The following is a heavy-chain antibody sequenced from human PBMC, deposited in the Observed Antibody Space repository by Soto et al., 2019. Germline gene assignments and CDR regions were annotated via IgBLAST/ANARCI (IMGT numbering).Heavy chain of an antibody. CDR1: GFTFSSYG. J-gene: IGHJ4*02. D-gene: IGHD6-19*01. CDR3: ARDKYTRGSGGIDY. CDR2: IWNDGSNR. V-gene: IGHV3-33*01. Sequence: LRLSCATTGFTFSSYGMHWVRQAPGKGLEWVALIWNDGSNRLNADSVKGRFTISRDNSKNMLHLQLNSLSAEDTAVYYCARDKYTRGSGGIDYWGQGTLVTVSS.